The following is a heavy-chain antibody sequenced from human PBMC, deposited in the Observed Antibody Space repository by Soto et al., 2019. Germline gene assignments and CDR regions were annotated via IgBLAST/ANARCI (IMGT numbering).Heavy chain of an antibody. CDR1: GFTFSDHY. D-gene: IGHD6-13*01. CDR2: IKNKANSYTT. J-gene: IGHJ4*02. V-gene: IGHV3-72*01. CDR3: TRVRLGSRRSSDY. Sequence: EVQLVESGGGLVQPEGSLRLSCAASGFTFSDHYMDWVRQAPGTGLEWVGRIKNKANSYTTDYAAPVKGRFIISRDDSKNSVFLQMNRLKTDDTAVYYCTRVRLGSRRSSDYWGQGILVTVSS.